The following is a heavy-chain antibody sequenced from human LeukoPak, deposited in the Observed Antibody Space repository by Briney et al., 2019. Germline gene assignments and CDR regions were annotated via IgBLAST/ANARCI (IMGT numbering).Heavy chain of an antibody. CDR2: INAGNGDT. D-gene: IGHD6-19*01. V-gene: IGHV1-3*01. J-gene: IGHJ4*02. Sequence: ASVKVSCKASGYTFGVYAVHWVRQAPGQGLEWMGWINAGNGDTKYSQNFQGRVTITRDTSASTAYMELSSLRSEDTAVYYCGRGGSSGWSGFLDSWGQGTLVTVSS. CDR1: GYTFGVYA. CDR3: GRGGSSGWSGFLDS.